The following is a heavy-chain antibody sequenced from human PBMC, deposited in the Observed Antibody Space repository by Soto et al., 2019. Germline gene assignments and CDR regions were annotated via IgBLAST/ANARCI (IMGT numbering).Heavy chain of an antibody. Sequence: LRLSCEASGFIFTNYGMHWVRQAPGKGLEWVAVVSYDGSKEYYADSVKGRFTISRDNSKNMVYLQMSSLRVEDTAVYFCANILGCLPWAADGFDGWGQGTMVTVSS. CDR1: GFIFTNYG. J-gene: IGHJ3*01. CDR3: ANILGCLPWAADGFDG. CDR2: VSYDGSKE. D-gene: IGHD3-9*01. V-gene: IGHV3-30*18.